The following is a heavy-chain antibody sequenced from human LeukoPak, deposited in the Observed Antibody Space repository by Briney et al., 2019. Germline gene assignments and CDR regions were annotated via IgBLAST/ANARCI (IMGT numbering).Heavy chain of an antibody. CDR3: ARQYSSSWLRYFDY. D-gene: IGHD6-13*01. V-gene: IGHV5-51*01. CDR2: IYPGDSDT. CDR1: GSSFTSYW. Sequence: GASLQISCKGSGSSFTSYWIGWGRPLPGKGLEWMGIIYPGDSDTRYSPSFQGQVTISADKSISTAYLQWSSLKASDTAMYYCARQYSSSWLRYFDYWGQGTLVTVSS. J-gene: IGHJ4*02.